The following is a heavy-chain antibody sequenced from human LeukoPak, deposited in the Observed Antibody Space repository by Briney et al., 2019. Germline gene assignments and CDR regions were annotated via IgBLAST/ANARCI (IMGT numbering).Heavy chain of an antibody. J-gene: IGHJ5*02. CDR3: ARDWYCSSSICYTDRNWFDP. CDR1: GFTFSDYY. D-gene: IGHD2-2*02. V-gene: IGHV3-11*05. Sequence: GGPLRLSCAASGFTFSDYYMSYIRQPPGKGLEWVSYISTTSTYTDYADSVRGRFTISRDNAKNLLYLQMNSLRPEDKAVYYCARDWYCSSSICYTDRNWFDPWGQGTLVTVSS. CDR2: ISTTSTYT.